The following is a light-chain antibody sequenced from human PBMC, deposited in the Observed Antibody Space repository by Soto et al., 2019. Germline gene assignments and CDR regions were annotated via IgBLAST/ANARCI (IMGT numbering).Light chain of an antibody. CDR3: QSYDISLGGSWV. Sequence: QSALTQPASVSGSPGQSITISCTGTNSDVGTYELVSWYQQHPGRAPKLMIYEGSKRPSGVSNRFSGSKSGTSASLAITGLQAEDEAHYYCQSYDISLGGSWVFGGGTKLTVL. CDR1: NSDVGTYEL. J-gene: IGLJ3*02. V-gene: IGLV2-14*02. CDR2: EGS.